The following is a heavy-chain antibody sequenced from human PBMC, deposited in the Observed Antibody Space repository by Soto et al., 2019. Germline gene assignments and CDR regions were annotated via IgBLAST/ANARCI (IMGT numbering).Heavy chain of an antibody. Sequence: ASVKVSCKASGYTFTSYGISWVRQAPGQGLEWMGWISAYNGNTNYAQKLQGRVTMTTDTSTSTAYMELRSLRSDDTAVYYCARVGYYYDSSGYHSYYYYGMDVWGQGPTVTISS. D-gene: IGHD3-22*01. J-gene: IGHJ6*02. CDR3: ARVGYYYDSSGYHSYYYYGMDV. CDR1: GYTFTSYG. V-gene: IGHV1-18*01. CDR2: ISAYNGNT.